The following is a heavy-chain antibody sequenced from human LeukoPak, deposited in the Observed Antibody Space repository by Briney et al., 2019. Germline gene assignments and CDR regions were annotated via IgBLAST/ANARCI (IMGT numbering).Heavy chain of an antibody. J-gene: IGHJ4*02. CDR3: ARDRGSIWGYGPYYFDY. CDR1: GYTFTSYY. CDR2: INPSGGST. Sequence: GASVKVSCKASGYTFTSYYMHWVRQAPGQGLEWMGIINPSGGSTSYAQKFQGRVTMTRDTSTSTVYMELSSLRSEDTAVYYCARDRGSIWGYGPYYFDYWGQGTLVTVSS. D-gene: IGHD3-16*01. V-gene: IGHV1-46*01.